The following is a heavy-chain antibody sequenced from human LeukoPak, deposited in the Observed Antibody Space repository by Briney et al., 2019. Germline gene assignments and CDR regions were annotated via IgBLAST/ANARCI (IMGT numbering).Heavy chain of an antibody. D-gene: IGHD2-2*01. CDR2: MRYDGSNK. Sequence: GGSLRLSCAASGFTFSSYGMHWVRQAPGKGLEWVAFMRYDGSNKYYADSVKGRFTISRDNSKNTLYLQMNSLRAEDTAVYYCAKTTGYQLPSSYYYYYYMDVWGKGTTVTVSS. CDR3: AKTTGYQLPSSYYYYYYMDV. CDR1: GFTFSSYG. V-gene: IGHV3-30*02. J-gene: IGHJ6*03.